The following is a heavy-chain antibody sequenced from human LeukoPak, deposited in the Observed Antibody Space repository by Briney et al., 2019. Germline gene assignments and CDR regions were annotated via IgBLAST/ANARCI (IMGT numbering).Heavy chain of an antibody. Sequence: GGSLRLSCAASGFSFSSYAMSWVRQAPGKGLEWLSAISGSGGGTYYADSVKGRFTISRDTSKNTLYLQMNSLRAEDTAVYYCAKTCYYGSGSFYDVWDYWGQGILVTVSS. J-gene: IGHJ4*02. CDR2: ISGSGGGT. CDR1: GFSFSSYA. D-gene: IGHD3-10*01. CDR3: AKTCYYGSGSFYDVWDY. V-gene: IGHV3-23*01.